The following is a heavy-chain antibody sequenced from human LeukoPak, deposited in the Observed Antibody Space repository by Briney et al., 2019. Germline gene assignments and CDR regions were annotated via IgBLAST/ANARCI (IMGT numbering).Heavy chain of an antibody. Sequence: ASVKVPCKASGYTFTSYGISWVRQAPGQGLEWMGWISAYNGNTNYAQKLQGRVTMTTDTSTSTAYMELRSLRSDDTAVYYCARDRSSSGWSDYFDYWGQGTLVTVSS. J-gene: IGHJ4*02. CDR1: GYTFTSYG. D-gene: IGHD6-19*01. CDR3: ARDRSSSGWSDYFDY. CDR2: ISAYNGNT. V-gene: IGHV1-18*01.